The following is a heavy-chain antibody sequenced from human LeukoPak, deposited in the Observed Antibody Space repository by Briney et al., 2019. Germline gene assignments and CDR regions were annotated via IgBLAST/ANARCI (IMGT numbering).Heavy chain of an antibody. J-gene: IGHJ4*02. CDR3: ARVKPEYYYDSSGYLDY. Sequence: PSETLSLTCTVSGGSISGYYWNWIRQPPGKGLEWIGYIYYTGSTNYSPSLKSRVTISVDTSKNQFSLKLSSVTAADTAVYYCARVKPEYYYDSSGYLDYWGQGTLVTVSS. CDR1: GGSISGYY. V-gene: IGHV4-59*12. CDR2: IYYTGST. D-gene: IGHD3-22*01.